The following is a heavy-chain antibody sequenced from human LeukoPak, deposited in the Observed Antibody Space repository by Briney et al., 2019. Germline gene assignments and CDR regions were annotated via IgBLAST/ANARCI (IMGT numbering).Heavy chain of an antibody. CDR1: GGSISSSSYY. Sequence: KPSETLSLTCTVSGGSISSSSYYWGWIRQPPGKGLEWIGSIYYSGSTYYNPSLKSRVTISVDTSKNQFSLKLSSVTAADTAVYYCARHVGVGALHYFDYWGQGTLVTVSS. CDR2: IYYSGST. J-gene: IGHJ4*02. D-gene: IGHD1-26*01. CDR3: ARHVGVGALHYFDY. V-gene: IGHV4-39*01.